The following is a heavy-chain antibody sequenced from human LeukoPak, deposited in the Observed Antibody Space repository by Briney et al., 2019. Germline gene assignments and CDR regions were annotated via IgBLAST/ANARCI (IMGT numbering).Heavy chain of an antibody. J-gene: IGHJ4*02. CDR2: ISWNSGSI. Sequence: GRSLRLSCAASGFTFDDYAMHWVRQAPGKGLEWVSGISWNSGSIGYADSVKGRFTISRDNAKNSLYLQMNSLRAEDTALYYCAKTMVRGVMAPFDYWGQGTPVTVSS. CDR3: AKTMVRGVMAPFDY. V-gene: IGHV3-9*01. CDR1: GFTFDDYA. D-gene: IGHD3-10*01.